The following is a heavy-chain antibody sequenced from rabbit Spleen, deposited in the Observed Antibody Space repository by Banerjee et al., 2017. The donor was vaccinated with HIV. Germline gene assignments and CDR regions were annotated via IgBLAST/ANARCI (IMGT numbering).Heavy chain of an antibody. J-gene: IGHJ3*01. D-gene: IGHD7-1*01. CDR1: GVSFTGSYY. V-gene: IGHV1S40*01. CDR2: ISSAVNSGTT. Sequence: QSLEESGGGLVQPEGSLTLTCTASGVSFTGSYYMCWVRQAPGKGLEWIACISSAVNSGTTYYASWAKGRFTISKASATTVTLQMTSLAVADTATYFCARGNVEDWYALNLWGQGTLVTVS. CDR3: ARGNVEDWYALNL.